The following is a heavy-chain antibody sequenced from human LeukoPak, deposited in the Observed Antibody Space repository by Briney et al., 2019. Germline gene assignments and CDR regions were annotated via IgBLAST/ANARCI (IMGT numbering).Heavy chain of an antibody. Sequence: ASVKVSCKSSGDTFTGYYMHWVRQAPGQGLEWMGWINPNSGGTNYAQQFQGRVNMTRDTSISTAYTELSRLRSDDTAVYYCARALTYVPDFDYWGQGTLVTVSS. CDR3: ARALTYVPDFDY. J-gene: IGHJ4*02. D-gene: IGHD2-2*01. CDR1: GDTFTGYY. CDR2: INPNSGGT. V-gene: IGHV1-2*02.